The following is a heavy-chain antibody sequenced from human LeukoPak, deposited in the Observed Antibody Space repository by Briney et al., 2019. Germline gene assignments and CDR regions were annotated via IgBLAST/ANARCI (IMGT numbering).Heavy chain of an antibody. Sequence: SETLSLTCTVSGGSISGYYWTWTRQPPGKGLEWIGQIHYSGKVDYNPSLRSRITISVDTSKNKMFLKLSSVTAADTAVYYCARFGIFYDMDVWGRGTTVTVSS. CDR2: IHYSGKV. CDR3: ARFGIFYDMDV. J-gene: IGHJ6*02. V-gene: IGHV4-59*01. CDR1: GGSISGYY. D-gene: IGHD3-16*01.